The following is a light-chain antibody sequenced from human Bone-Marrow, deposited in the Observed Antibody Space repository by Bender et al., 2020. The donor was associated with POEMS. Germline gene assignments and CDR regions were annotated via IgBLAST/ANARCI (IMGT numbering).Light chain of an antibody. J-gene: IGLJ3*02. CDR2: END. CDR1: TYNIGSNY. Sequence: QSVLTQPPSVSAAPGQTVTISCSGSTYNIGSNYVSWYQQLPGTAPKLLIYENDRRPSGIPDRFSASKSGTSATLAITGLQTGDEADYYCGSWDVSLTAVFGGGTKVTVL. CDR3: GSWDVSLTAV. V-gene: IGLV1-51*02.